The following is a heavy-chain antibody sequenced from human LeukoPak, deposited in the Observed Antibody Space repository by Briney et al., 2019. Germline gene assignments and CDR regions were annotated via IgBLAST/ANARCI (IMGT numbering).Heavy chain of an antibody. CDR3: ARGSGNSGGWYLGEDY. CDR1: GYTFTGYY. CDR2: ISGYNGNT. J-gene: IGHJ4*02. D-gene: IGHD6-19*01. Sequence: AASVKVSCKASGYTFTGYYMHWVRQAPGQGLEWMGWISGYNGNTNYAQNLQGRVTMTTDKSRSTAYMELRSLKSDDTAMYYCARGSGNSGGWYLGEDYWGQGTLVTVSS. V-gene: IGHV1-18*04.